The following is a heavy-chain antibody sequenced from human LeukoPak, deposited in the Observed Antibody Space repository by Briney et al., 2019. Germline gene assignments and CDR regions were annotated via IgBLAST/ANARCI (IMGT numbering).Heavy chain of an antibody. D-gene: IGHD3-3*01. CDR3: ARVSYDFWSAIFWNYMDV. V-gene: IGHV1-18*01. CDR2: ISAYNGNT. CDR1: GYTFTSYG. Sequence: ASVKVSCKASGYTFTSYGISWVRQAPGQGLEWMGWISAYNGNTNYAQKLQGRVTMTTDTSTSTAYMELRSLRSDDTAVYYCARVSYDFWSAIFWNYMDVWGKGTTVTVSS. J-gene: IGHJ6*03.